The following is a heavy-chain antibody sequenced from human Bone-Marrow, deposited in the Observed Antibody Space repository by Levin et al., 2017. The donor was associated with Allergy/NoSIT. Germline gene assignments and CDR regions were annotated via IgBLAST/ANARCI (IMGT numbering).Heavy chain of an antibody. CDR2: IQYSGST. J-gene: IGHJ5*02. Sequence: SQTLSLTCTVSGGPISTYSWSWIRQPPGKRPEWIGYIQYSGSTNYNPSLSGRVLIAVDTSKNQLFLRLSSVTAADTAVYYCARHPLVSQKWLVHGGFDPWGQGTLVTVSS. CDR3: ARHPLVSQKWLVHGGFDP. V-gene: IGHV4-59*08. CDR1: GGPISTYS. D-gene: IGHD6-19*01.